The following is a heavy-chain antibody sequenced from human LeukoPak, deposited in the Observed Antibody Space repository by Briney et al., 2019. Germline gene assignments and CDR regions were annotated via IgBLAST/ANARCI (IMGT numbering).Heavy chain of an antibody. Sequence: SETLSLTCTVSGGSISSYYWSWIRQPPGKGLEWIGYIYTSGSTNYNPSLKSRVTISVDTSKNQFSLKLSSVTAADTAVYYCARDGGIVVVPAALSYWGQGTLVTVSS. J-gene: IGHJ4*02. CDR2: IYTSGST. V-gene: IGHV4-4*09. CDR3: ARDGGIVVVPAALSY. CDR1: GGSISSYY. D-gene: IGHD2-2*01.